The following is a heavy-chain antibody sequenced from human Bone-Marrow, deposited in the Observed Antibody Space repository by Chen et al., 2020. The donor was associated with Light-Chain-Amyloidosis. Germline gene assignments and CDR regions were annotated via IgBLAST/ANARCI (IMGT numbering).Heavy chain of an antibody. J-gene: IGHJ4*02. CDR2: IYPDDADA. D-gene: IGHD5-12*01. CDR1: GYTFPNYW. CDR3: ARRRDGYNFDY. Sequence: EVQLEQSGPEVKKPGESLKISCKGSGYTFPNYWIGWVRQMPGKGLEWMGVIYPDDADARYSPSCAGQVTISADKTSTTAYLQWRSLKASDTAMYYCARRRDGYNFDYWGQGTLVPVSS. V-gene: IGHV5-51*01.